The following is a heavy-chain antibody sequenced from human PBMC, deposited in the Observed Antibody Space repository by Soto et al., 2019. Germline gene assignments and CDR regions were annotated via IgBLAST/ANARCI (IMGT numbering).Heavy chain of an antibody. CDR1: GGSISSSSYY. D-gene: IGHD1-26*01. CDR2: IYYSGST. J-gene: IGHJ1*01. V-gene: IGHV4-39*01. Sequence: QLQLQESGPGLVKPSETLSLTCTVSGGSISSSSYYWGWIRQPPGKGLEWIGSIYYSGSTYYHPSRKSRVTISVDTYKNHFSLRLSSVNAADTAVYYCARLRSGSYDTAEYFQHWGHGSLVTVSS. CDR3: ARLRSGSYDTAEYFQH.